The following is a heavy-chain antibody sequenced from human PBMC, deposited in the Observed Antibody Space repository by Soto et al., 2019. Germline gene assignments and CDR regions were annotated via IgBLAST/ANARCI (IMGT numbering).Heavy chain of an antibody. J-gene: IGHJ4*02. V-gene: IGHV3-30*03. Sequence: GGSLRLSCAASGFTFSSYGMHWVRQAPGKGLEWVAVISYDGSNKYYADSVKGRFTISRDNSKNTLYLQMNSLRAEDTAVYYCAGAVAGTLSYWGQGTLVTVSS. CDR2: ISYDGSNK. D-gene: IGHD6-19*01. CDR1: GFTFSSYG. CDR3: AGAVAGTLSY.